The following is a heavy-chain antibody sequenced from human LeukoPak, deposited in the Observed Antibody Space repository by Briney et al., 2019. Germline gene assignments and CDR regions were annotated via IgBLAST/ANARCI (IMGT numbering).Heavy chain of an antibody. Sequence: ASVKVSCKASGYTFTGYYMHWVRRAPGQGLEWMGWINPNSGGTNCAQKFQGRVTMTRDTSISTAYMELSRLRSDDTAVYYCARALDGWLPFDYWGQGTLVTVSS. CDR3: ARALDGWLPFDY. V-gene: IGHV1-2*02. J-gene: IGHJ4*02. CDR1: GYTFTGYY. CDR2: INPNSGGT. D-gene: IGHD6-19*01.